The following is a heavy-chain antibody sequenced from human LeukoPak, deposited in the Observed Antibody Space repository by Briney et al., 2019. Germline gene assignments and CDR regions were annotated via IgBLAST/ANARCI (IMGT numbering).Heavy chain of an antibody. CDR3: ARVVGRYFEYGMDV. Sequence: SETLSLTCPVSGGSITGYYWSWIRQPPGKGLEWIGYIYYTGSTIYNPSLKSRVTISVDTSKNQFSLKLSSVTAADSAVYCCARVVGRYFEYGMDVWGQGTTVTASS. CDR1: GGSITGYY. V-gene: IGHV4-59*01. J-gene: IGHJ6*02. CDR2: IYYTGST. D-gene: IGHD3-9*01.